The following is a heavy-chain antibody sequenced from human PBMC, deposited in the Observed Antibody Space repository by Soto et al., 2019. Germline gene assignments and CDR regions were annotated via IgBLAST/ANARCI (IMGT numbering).Heavy chain of an antibody. Sequence: QVQLVESGGGVVQPGRSLRLSCAASGFTFSSHGMHWVRQAPGKGLEWVAVIWYDGSNKYYADSVKGRFTISRDNSKNTLYLQMNSLRAEDTAVYYCATAGSGGYDYIWGSYNWGQGTLVTVSS. CDR1: GFTFSSHG. V-gene: IGHV3-33*01. D-gene: IGHD3-16*01. J-gene: IGHJ4*02. CDR3: ATAGSGGYDYIWGSYN. CDR2: IWYDGSNK.